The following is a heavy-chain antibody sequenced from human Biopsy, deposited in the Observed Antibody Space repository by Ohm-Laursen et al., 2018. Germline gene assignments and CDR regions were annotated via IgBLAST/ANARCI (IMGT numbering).Heavy chain of an antibody. CDR3: ARATNSTGWPYYYFYGMDV. CDR1: GGSISSDY. Sequence: SDTLSLTCTVSGGSISSDYWSWIRQTPGQGLEWIGYIHYSGSTNYNPSPKRRVTISVDTSKNQFSLRLNSVTAADTAVYYCARATNSTGWPYYYFYGMDVWGQGTTVTVSS. CDR2: IHYSGST. V-gene: IGHV4-59*07. D-gene: IGHD2/OR15-2a*01. J-gene: IGHJ6*02.